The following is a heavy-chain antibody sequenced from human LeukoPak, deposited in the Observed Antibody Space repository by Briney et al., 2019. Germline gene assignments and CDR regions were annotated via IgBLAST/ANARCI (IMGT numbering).Heavy chain of an antibody. D-gene: IGHD3-16*01. CDR2: ITDSGLNT. V-gene: IGHV3-23*01. J-gene: IGHJ5*01. CDR3: AKGLRGNYDS. Sequence: GGSLRLPCVASGFTFNNYAMAWVRQAPEKGLEWVSSITDSGLNTYYADSVKGRITISRDNSKNTLYLQMNSLRAEDTAVYYCAKGLRGNYDSWGQGTLVTVSS. CDR1: GFTFNNYA.